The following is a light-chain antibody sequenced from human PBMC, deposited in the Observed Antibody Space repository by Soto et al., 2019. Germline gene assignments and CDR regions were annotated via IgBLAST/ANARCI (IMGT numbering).Light chain of an antibody. CDR2: DTS. Sequence: EIVITQSPATLSVSPCERATVSCRASQSVSSNLAWYQQKPGQGPRLLIYDTSDRATGVPARFSGSGSGTDFTLTISGLEPEDFVVYYCQQRNDWPWTFGQGTKVDI. V-gene: IGKV3-11*01. CDR3: QQRNDWPWT. CDR1: QSVSSN. J-gene: IGKJ1*01.